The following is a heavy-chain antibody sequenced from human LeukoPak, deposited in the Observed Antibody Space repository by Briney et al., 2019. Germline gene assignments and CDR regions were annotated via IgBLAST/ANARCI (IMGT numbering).Heavy chain of an antibody. D-gene: IGHD3-22*01. V-gene: IGHV1-69*13. CDR3: AREGASHYDSTSDY. CDR2: IIPVFGTR. CDR1: GGSFSTYV. Sequence: SVKVSCKASGGSFSTYVITWVRQAPGQGLEWMGGIIPVFGTRNYAQKLQGRITIAADELTGTSYMELSSLRSEDTAVYYCAREGASHYDSTSDYWGQGTLVTISA. J-gene: IGHJ4*02.